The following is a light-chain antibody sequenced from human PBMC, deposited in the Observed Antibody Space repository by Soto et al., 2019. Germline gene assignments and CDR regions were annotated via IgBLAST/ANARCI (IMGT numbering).Light chain of an antibody. V-gene: IGKV1-9*01. Sequence: DIELTQSPSFLSASVGDTVTITCRASQDMNTYLAGYQQKPVKAPNPLIFVASTLQNGVPSRFSDSGSGTEFTVTITSLQPEDFATYYLQQRKSYANTFGQGTRLEIK. CDR2: VAS. CDR1: QDMNTY. CDR3: QQRKSYANT. J-gene: IGKJ5*01.